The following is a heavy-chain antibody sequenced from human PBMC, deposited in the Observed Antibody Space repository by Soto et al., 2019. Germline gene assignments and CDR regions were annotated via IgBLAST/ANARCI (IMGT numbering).Heavy chain of an antibody. Sequence: SETLSLTCAVSGGSISSSNWWSWVRQPPGKGLEWIGEIYHSGSTNYNPSLKSRVTISVDKSKNQFSLKLSSVTAADTAVYYCARATGSYGGWFDPWGQGTRVTVSS. D-gene: IGHD3-10*01. J-gene: IGHJ5*02. V-gene: IGHV4-4*02. CDR3: ARATGSYGGWFDP. CDR2: IYHSGST. CDR1: GGSISSSNW.